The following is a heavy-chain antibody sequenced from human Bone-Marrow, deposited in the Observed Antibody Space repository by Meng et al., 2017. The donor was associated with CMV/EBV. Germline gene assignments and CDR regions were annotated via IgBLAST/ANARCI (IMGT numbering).Heavy chain of an antibody. CDR3: ARRDCSSTSCYDNWFDP. Sequence: YPVTSYFMNWVRQAPGQGLEWMRIINPSGGSTGYAQKFQGRVTMTRDMSTNTVYMELSSLRSEDTAVYYCARRDCSSTSCYDNWFDPWGQGTLVTVSS. D-gene: IGHD2-2*01. V-gene: IGHV1-46*01. J-gene: IGHJ5*02. CDR2: INPSGGST. CDR1: YPVTSYF.